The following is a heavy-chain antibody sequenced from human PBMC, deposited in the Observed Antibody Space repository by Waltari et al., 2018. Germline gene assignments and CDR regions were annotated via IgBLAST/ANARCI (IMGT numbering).Heavy chain of an antibody. D-gene: IGHD3-3*01. Sequence: QVQLQQWGAGLLKPSETLSLTCAVYGGSFSGYYWSWIRQPPGKGLEWIGEINHRGITNYNPALKSRVTISVDTSKNQFALKLSSGAAADTAVYYWARGNAYYDLWSGYHRTINWFDPWGQGTLVTVSS. V-gene: IGHV4-34*01. CDR3: ARGNAYYDLWSGYHRTINWFDP. CDR1: GGSFSGYY. CDR2: INHRGIT. J-gene: IGHJ5*02.